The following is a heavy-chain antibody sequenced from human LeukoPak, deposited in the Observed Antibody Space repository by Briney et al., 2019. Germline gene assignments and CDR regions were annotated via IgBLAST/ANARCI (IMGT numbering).Heavy chain of an antibody. D-gene: IGHD3-22*01. J-gene: IGHJ4*02. CDR3: ARDRALYHTRGYYYTEDDY. CDR2: IKQDGSDR. Sequence: GGSLRLACTASGFTFSNYWMSWVRQAPGKGLEWVANIKQDGSDRYYVDSVKGRFTISRDNAKNSLYLQMNSLRAEDTAVYYCARDRALYHTRGYYYTEDDYWGQGTLVTVSA. CDR1: GFTFSNYW. V-gene: IGHV3-7*01.